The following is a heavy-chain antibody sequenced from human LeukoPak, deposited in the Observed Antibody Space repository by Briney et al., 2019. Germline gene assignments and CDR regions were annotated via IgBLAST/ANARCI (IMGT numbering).Heavy chain of an antibody. Sequence: PSETLSLTCTVSGGSISSSSYSWGWIRQPPGKGLEWIGSIYFSGSTYYNPSLKSRVTISVDTSKKQFSLKLSSVTAADTAVYYCARLYDSSGPGFYYYYGMDVWGQGTTVTVSS. D-gene: IGHD3-22*01. J-gene: IGHJ6*02. CDR3: ARLYDSSGPGFYYYYGMDV. CDR2: IYFSGST. CDR1: GGSISSSSYS. V-gene: IGHV4-39*01.